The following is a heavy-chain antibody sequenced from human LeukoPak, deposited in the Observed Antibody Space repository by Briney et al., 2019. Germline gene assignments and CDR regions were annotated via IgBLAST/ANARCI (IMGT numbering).Heavy chain of an antibody. CDR1: GFTFSSYG. J-gene: IGHJ4*02. V-gene: IGHV3-30*18. CDR2: ISYDGSNK. CDR3: AKPPLPNYDILTGYDY. Sequence: GGSLRLSCAASGFTFSSYGMHWVRQAPGKGLEWVAVISYDGSNKYYADSVKGRFTISRDNSKNTLYLQMNSLRAEDTAVYYCAKPPLPNYDILTGYDYWGQGTLVTVSS. D-gene: IGHD3-9*01.